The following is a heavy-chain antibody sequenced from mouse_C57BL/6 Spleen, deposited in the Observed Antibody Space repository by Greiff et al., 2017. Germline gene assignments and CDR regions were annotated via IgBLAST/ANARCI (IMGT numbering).Heavy chain of an antibody. V-gene: IGHV1-81*01. CDR1: GYTFTSYG. J-gene: IGHJ3*01. D-gene: IGHD2-12*01. CDR2: IYPRSGNT. Sequence: VQLQQSGAELARPGASVQLSCKASGYTFTSYGISWVKQRTGQGLEWIGEIYPRSGNTYYNEKFKGKATLTADKSSSTAYMELRSLTSEDSAVYFCAREELYPFAYWGQGTLVTVSA. CDR3: AREELYPFAY.